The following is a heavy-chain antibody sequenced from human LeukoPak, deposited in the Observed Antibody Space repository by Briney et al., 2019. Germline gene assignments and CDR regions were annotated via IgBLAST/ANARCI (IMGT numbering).Heavy chain of an antibody. CDR2: ISGGGGST. J-gene: IGHJ6*02. CDR3: AKGRVSSSYYYGMDV. D-gene: IGHD6-13*01. Sequence: GGSLRLSCAASGFAFSRYGMHWVRQAPGKGLDWVSAISGGGGSTYYADSVRGRFTISRDNSKNTLSLQMHSLRAEDMAVYYCAKGRVSSSYYYGMDVWGQGTTVTVSS. CDR1: GFAFSRYG. V-gene: IGHV3-23*01.